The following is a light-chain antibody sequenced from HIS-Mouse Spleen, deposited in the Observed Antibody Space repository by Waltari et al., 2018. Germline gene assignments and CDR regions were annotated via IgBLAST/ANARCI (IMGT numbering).Light chain of an antibody. J-gene: IGLJ2*01. CDR3: AAWDDSLSGEVV. CDR2: RNN. V-gene: IGLV1-47*01. Sequence: QSVLTQPPSASGTPGQRVTISCSGSSSNIGSNYVYWYQQLPGTAPKLLIYRNNRRPSGVPDRFSGSKSGTSASLAISGLRSEDEADYYCAAWDDSLSGEVVFGGGTKLTVL. CDR1: SSNIGSNY.